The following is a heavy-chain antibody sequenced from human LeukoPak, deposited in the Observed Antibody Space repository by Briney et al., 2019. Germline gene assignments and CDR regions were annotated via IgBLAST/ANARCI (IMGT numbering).Heavy chain of an antibody. CDR3: ARDRTDTAMTIYYYGMDV. CDR2: IYYSGST. Sequence: TSQTLSLTCTVSGGSISSGDYYWSWIRQPPGKGLEWIGYIYYSGSTYYNPSLKSRVTISVDTSKNQFSLKLSSVTAADTAVYYCARDRTDTAMTIYYYGMDVWGQGTTVTVSS. J-gene: IGHJ6*02. V-gene: IGHV4-30-4*08. D-gene: IGHD5-18*01. CDR1: GGSISSGDYY.